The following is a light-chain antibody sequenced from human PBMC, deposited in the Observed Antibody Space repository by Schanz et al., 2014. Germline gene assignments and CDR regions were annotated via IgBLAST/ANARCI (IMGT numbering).Light chain of an antibody. J-gene: IGLJ2*01. CDR3: AAWDDSLNNVI. Sequence: QSVLTQPPSVSEAPRQRVTISCSGGSSNIGNNAVNWYQQLPGKPPKLLIYYDDLLASGVSDRFSGSKSGTSASLAISGLQPEDEADYYCAAWDDSLNNVIFGGGTKLTVL. CDR1: SSNIGNNA. V-gene: IGLV1-36*01. CDR2: YDD.